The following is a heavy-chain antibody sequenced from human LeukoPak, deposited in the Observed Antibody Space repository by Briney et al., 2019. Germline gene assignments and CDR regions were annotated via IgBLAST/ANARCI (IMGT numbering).Heavy chain of an antibody. V-gene: IGHV1-18*01. CDR2: ISAYNGNT. Sequence: ASVKVSCKASGYTFTSYGISWVRQAPGQGLEWMGWISAYNGNTNYAQKLQGRVTMTTDTSTSTAYMELRSLRSDDTAVYYCARGGTSSGYYPALRAFDIWGQGTMVTVSS. CDR3: ARGGTSSGYYPALRAFDI. D-gene: IGHD3-22*01. J-gene: IGHJ3*02. CDR1: GYTFTSYG.